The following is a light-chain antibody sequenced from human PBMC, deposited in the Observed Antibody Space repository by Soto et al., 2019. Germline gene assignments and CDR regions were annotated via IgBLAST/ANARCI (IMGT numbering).Light chain of an antibody. CDR1: SSKNGNTY. V-gene: IGLV1-51*02. Sequence: QSVLTQPPSVSSAPGQKVTISCSGSSSKNGNTYVSWYQQLPGTAPKLPIYENNKRPSGIPDRFSGSKSGTSATLGITGLQTGDEADYYCGTWDSSLSAYVFGTGTKVTVL. CDR2: ENN. J-gene: IGLJ1*01. CDR3: GTWDSSLSAYV.